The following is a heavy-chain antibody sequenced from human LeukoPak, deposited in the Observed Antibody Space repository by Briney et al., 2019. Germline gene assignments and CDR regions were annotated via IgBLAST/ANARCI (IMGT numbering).Heavy chain of an antibody. J-gene: IGHJ6*02. CDR1: GGSISSSSYY. Sequence: SETLSLTCTVSGGSISSSSYYWGWIRQPPGKGLEWIGSIYYSGSTYYNPSLKSRVTISVDTSKNQFSLKLSSVTAADTAVYYCARAGPVAGFYYGMDVWGQGTTVTVSS. D-gene: IGHD7-27*01. CDR2: IYYSGST. CDR3: ARAGPVAGFYYGMDV. V-gene: IGHV4-39*07.